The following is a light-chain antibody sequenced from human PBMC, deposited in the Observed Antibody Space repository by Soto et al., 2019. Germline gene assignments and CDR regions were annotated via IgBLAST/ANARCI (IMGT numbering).Light chain of an antibody. Sequence: NFMLTQPHSVSESPGKTVTISCTRSSGSIASNYVQWYQQRPGSAPTTVIYEDNQRPSGVPDRFSGSIDSSSNSASLTISGLKAEDEADYYCQSYDSSNPDVVFGGGPKLTVL. CDR2: EDN. CDR3: QSYDSSNPDVV. V-gene: IGLV6-57*04. J-gene: IGLJ2*01. CDR1: SGSIASNY.